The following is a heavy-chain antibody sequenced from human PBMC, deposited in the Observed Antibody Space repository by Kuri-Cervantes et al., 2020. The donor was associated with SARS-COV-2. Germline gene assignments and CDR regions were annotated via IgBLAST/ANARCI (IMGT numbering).Heavy chain of an antibody. D-gene: IGHD2-2*01. Sequence: SETLSLTCTVSGGSISSYYWSWIRQPPGKGLEWIGYIYYSGSTNYNPSLKSRVTISVDTSKNQFSLKLSSVTAADTAVYYCARGRSTGYCSSTSCYRGLYMGVWGKGTTVTVSS. CDR1: GGSISSYY. V-gene: IGHV4-59*12. J-gene: IGHJ6*03. CDR3: ARGRSTGYCSSTSCYRGLYMGV. CDR2: IYYSGST.